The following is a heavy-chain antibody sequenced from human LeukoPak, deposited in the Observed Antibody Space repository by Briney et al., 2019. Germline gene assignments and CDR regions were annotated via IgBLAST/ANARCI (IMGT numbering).Heavy chain of an antibody. D-gene: IGHD6-6*01. CDR2: ISAYNGDT. J-gene: IGHJ4*02. CDR3: ARVGGISSSSALDY. V-gene: IGHV1-18*01. Sequence: ASVKVSCKASGYTFTSYGFSWVRQAPGQGLEWMGWISAYNGDTKYALNLQGRVTMTTDTSTSTAYMELSSLRSEDTAVYYCARVGGISSSSALDYWGQGTLVTVSS. CDR1: GYTFTSYG.